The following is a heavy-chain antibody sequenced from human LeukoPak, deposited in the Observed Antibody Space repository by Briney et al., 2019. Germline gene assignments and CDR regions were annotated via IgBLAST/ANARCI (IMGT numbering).Heavy chain of an antibody. J-gene: IGHJ4*02. Sequence: PGGSLRLSCSASGFSVTSNYMSWVRQAPGKGLQWVSVIYSGGGTDYAGSVGGRFTISRDNSKNMLHLQMDNLRAEDTAVYYCARGFHFYASGTYSGAFDYWGQGTLVTVSS. D-gene: IGHD3-10*01. CDR1: GFSVTSNY. V-gene: IGHV3-53*01. CDR2: IYSGGGT. CDR3: ARGFHFYASGTYSGAFDY.